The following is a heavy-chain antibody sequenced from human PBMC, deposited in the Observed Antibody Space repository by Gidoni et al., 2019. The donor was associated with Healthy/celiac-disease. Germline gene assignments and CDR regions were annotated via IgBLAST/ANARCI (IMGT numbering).Heavy chain of an antibody. CDR2: IKQDGSEK. CDR3: ATDRPAFDI. CDR1: GFTFSSYW. V-gene: IGHV3-7*03. Sequence: EVQLVESGGGLVQPGGSLRLSCAASGFTFSSYWISWVRQAPGKGLELVANIKQDGSEKYYVDSVKGRFTISRDNAKNSLYLQMNSLRAEDTAVYYCATDRPAFDIWGQGTMVTVSS. J-gene: IGHJ3*02.